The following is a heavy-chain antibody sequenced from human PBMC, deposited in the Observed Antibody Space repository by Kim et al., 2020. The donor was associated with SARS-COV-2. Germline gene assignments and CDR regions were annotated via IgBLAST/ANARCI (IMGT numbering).Heavy chain of an antibody. CDR2: INHSGST. CDR1: GGSFSGYY. Sequence: SETLSLTCAVYGGSFSGYYWSWIRQPPGKGLEWIGEINHSGSTNYNPSLKSRVTISVDTSKNQFSLKLSSVTAADTAVYYCARGVDFSSTSCSQGAFDF. D-gene: IGHD2-2*01. J-gene: IGHJ3*01. CDR3: ARGVDFSSTSCSQGAFDF. V-gene: IGHV4-34*01.